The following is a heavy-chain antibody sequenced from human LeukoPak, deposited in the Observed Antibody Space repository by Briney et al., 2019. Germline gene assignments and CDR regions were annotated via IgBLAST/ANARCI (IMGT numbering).Heavy chain of an antibody. Sequence: SETLSLTCTVSGGSIRSSSYYWGWIRQPPGKGLEWIGSIYYSGSTYYNPSLKSRVTISVDTSKNQFSLKLSSVTAADTAVYYCARQILFHSERWLKFFDYWGQGTLVTVSS. CDR2: IYYSGST. D-gene: IGHD5-24*01. CDR3: ARQILFHSERWLKFFDY. V-gene: IGHV4-39*01. J-gene: IGHJ4*02. CDR1: GGSIRSSSYY.